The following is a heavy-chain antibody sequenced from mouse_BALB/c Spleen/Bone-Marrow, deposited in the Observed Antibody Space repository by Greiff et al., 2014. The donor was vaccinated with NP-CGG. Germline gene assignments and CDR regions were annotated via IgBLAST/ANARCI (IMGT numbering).Heavy chain of an antibody. D-gene: IGHD4-1*01. CDR1: GYAFTNYL. Sequence: VQLQQSGAELVRPGASVKVSCKASGYAFTNYLMEWVKQRHGQGLEWIGVINPGNGGINYNEKFKGKATLTADKSSRTAYMQPSGLSADDSAVNFSARRLTGTIAMDYWGQGTSVTVSS. V-gene: IGHV1-54*01. J-gene: IGHJ4*01. CDR3: ARRLTGTIAMDY. CDR2: INPGNGGI.